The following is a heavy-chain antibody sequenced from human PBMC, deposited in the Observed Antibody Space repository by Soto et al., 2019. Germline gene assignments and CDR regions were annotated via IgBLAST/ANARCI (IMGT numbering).Heavy chain of an antibody. CDR2: IRSKAYGGTT. Sequence: GGSLRLSCTASGFTFGDYAMSWFRQAPGKGLEWVGFIRSKAYGGTTEYAASVKGRFTISRDDSKSIAYLQMNSLKTEDTAVYYCTRRSLTIFGVAYAFDIWGQGTMVTVSS. CDR3: TRRSLTIFGVAYAFDI. V-gene: IGHV3-49*03. CDR1: GFTFGDYA. D-gene: IGHD3-3*01. J-gene: IGHJ3*02.